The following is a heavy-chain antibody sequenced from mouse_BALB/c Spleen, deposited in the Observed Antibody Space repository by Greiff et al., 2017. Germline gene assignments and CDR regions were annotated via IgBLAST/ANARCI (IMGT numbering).Heavy chain of an antibody. D-gene: IGHD2-4*01. J-gene: IGHJ3*01. CDR3: ASYYDNDGAWFAY. CDR1: GYSITSDYA. Sequence: EVQLQESGPGLVKPSQSLSLTCTVTGYSITSDYAWNWIRQFPGNQLEWMGYISYSGSTSYNPSLKSRISITRDTSKNQFFLQLNSVTTEDTATYYCASYYDNDGAWFAYWGQGTLVTVSA. CDR2: ISYSGST. V-gene: IGHV3-2*02.